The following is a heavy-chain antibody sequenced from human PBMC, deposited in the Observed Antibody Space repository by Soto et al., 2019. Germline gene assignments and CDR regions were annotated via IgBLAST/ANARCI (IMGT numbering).Heavy chain of an antibody. V-gene: IGHV4-59*08. CDR1: GGSISSYY. CDR3: ARRGGGYDQRDYYYYYYMDV. Sequence: SETLSLTCTVSGGSISSYYWSWIRQPPGKGLEWIGYIYYSGSTNYNPSLKSRVTISVDTSKNQFSLKLSSVTAADTAVYYCARRGGGYDQRDYYYYYYMDVWGKGTTVTVSS. D-gene: IGHD5-12*01. J-gene: IGHJ6*03. CDR2: IYYSGST.